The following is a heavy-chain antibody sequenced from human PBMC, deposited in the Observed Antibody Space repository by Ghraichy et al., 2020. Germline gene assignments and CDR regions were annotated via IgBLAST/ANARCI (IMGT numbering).Heavy chain of an antibody. D-gene: IGHD1-26*01. CDR1: GYTFTSYG. V-gene: IGHV1-18*01. J-gene: IGHJ4*02. CDR2: ISAYNGNT. Sequence: ASVKVSCKASGYTFTSYGISWVRQAPGQGLEWMGWISAYNGNTNYAQKLQGRVTMTTDTSTSTAYMELRSLRSDDTAVYYCARGRSPSGSYWIYYFDYWGQGTLVTVSS. CDR3: ARGRSPSGSYWIYYFDY.